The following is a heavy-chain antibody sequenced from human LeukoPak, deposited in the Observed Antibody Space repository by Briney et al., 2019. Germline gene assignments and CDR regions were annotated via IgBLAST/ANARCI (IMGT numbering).Heavy chain of an antibody. CDR1: GFTVSSNY. V-gene: IGHV3-53*01. CDR2: IYSGGST. D-gene: IGHD2-2*01. J-gene: IGHJ4*02. Sequence: GGSLRLSCAASGFTVSSNYMSWVRQAPGKGLEWVSVIYSGGSTYYADSVKGRFTISRDNSKNTLYLQMNSLRAEDTAVYYCARQQCSSTSCFYLGGDYWGQGTLVTVSS. CDR3: ARQQCSSTSCFYLGGDY.